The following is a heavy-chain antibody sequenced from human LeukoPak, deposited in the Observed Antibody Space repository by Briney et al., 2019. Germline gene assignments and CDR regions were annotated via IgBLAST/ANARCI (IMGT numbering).Heavy chain of an antibody. CDR2: ISSSSSYI. J-gene: IGHJ3*02. CDR3: AGEFNHYYDSSGLDAFDI. CDR1: GFTFSSYW. D-gene: IGHD3-22*01. V-gene: IGHV3-21*01. Sequence: GGSLRLSCAASGFTFSSYWMHWVRQAPGKGLEWVSSISSSSSYIYYADSVKGRFTISRDNAKNSLYLQMNSLRAEDTAVYYCAGEFNHYYDSSGLDAFDIWGQGTMVTVSS.